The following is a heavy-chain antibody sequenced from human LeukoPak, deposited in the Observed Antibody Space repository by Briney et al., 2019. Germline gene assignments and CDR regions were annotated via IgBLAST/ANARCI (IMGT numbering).Heavy chain of an antibody. V-gene: IGHV3-53*01. CDR3: ASLYGDYGNYFDY. J-gene: IGHJ4*02. D-gene: IGHD4-17*01. CDR1: GFTVSSNY. CDR2: IYSGGST. Sequence: PGGSLRLSCAASGFTVSSNYMSWVRQAPGKGLEWVSVIYSGGSTYYADSVKGRFTISRDNSKNTLYLQMNSLRAEDTAVYYCASLYGDYGNYFDYWGQGTLVTVSS.